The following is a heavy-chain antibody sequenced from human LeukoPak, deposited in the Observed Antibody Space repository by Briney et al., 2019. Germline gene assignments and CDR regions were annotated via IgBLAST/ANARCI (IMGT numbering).Heavy chain of an antibody. CDR1: GFTFSSYS. CDR3: VRDRNYFEALQRSY. Sequence: GGSLRLSCAASGFTFSSYSMNWVRQAPGKGPEWVSYFNNVDKTIQYADSVKGRFTISSDNAKNSLYLQMNSLRAEDTAVYFCVRDRNYFEALQRSYWGQGTLVTVSS. J-gene: IGHJ4*02. V-gene: IGHV3-48*01. D-gene: IGHD1-7*01. CDR2: FNNVDKTI.